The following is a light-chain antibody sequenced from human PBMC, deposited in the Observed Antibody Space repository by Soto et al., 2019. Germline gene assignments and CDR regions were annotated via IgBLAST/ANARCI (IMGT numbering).Light chain of an antibody. CDR2: GAS. J-gene: IGKJ1*01. CDR1: QSVSTSY. Sequence: EIVLTQSPGTLSLSPGERATLSSRASQSVSTSYLAWNQQKPGQPPRLLIYGASSRATGIPDRFSGSGSGTDFTLTISRLEPEDFAVYYCQQYGSSPPWTFGQGTKVEIK. CDR3: QQYGSSPPWT. V-gene: IGKV3-20*01.